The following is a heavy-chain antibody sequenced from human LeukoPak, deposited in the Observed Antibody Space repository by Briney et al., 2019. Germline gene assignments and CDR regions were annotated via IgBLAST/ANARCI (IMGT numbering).Heavy chain of an antibody. CDR1: GYTFTSYD. CDR3: ARGLRTLRRPTIFGVAKNYYYYMDV. Sequence: GASVKVSCKASGYTFTSYDINWVRQATGQGLEWMGWMNPNSGNTGSAQKFQGRVTITRNTSISTAYMELSSLRSEDTAVYYCARGLRTLRRPTIFGVAKNYYYYMDVWGKGTTVTVSS. V-gene: IGHV1-8*03. CDR2: MNPNSGNT. D-gene: IGHD3-3*01. J-gene: IGHJ6*03.